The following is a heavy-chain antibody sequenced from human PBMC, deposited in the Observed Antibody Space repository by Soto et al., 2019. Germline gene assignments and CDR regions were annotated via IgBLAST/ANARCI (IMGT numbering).Heavy chain of an antibody. J-gene: IGHJ5*02. Sequence: LSVTCAVSGASIGSGGWWSWVRQPPGKGLEWIAEIFHDGNTNYSPSLKSRVTISVDKSQNQFSLNVYSVTAADTAVYYCARHEGWTGPDQWGQGTLVTVSS. CDR3: ARHEGWTGPDQ. CDR1: GASIGSGGW. D-gene: IGHD2-8*02. CDR2: IFHDGNT. V-gene: IGHV4-4*02.